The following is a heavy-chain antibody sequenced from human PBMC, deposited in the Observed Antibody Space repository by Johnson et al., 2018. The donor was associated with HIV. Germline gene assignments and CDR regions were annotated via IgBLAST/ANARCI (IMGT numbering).Heavy chain of an antibody. Sequence: VQLVESGGGVVRPGGSLRLSCAASGFTFDDFGMGWVRQAPGKGLEWVSGINWNGGRTGYADSVKGRFTISRDNAKNSLYLQMNSLRAEDTAVYYCAKVDGYNYAFDIWGQGTMVTVSS. D-gene: IGHD5-24*01. CDR1: GFTFDDFG. J-gene: IGHJ3*02. V-gene: IGHV3-20*04. CDR3: AKVDGYNYAFDI. CDR2: INWNGGRT.